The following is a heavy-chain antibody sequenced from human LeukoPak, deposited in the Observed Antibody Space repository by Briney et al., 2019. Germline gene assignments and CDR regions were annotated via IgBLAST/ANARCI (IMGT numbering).Heavy chain of an antibody. CDR2: ISSSGSTK. D-gene: IGHD3-10*01. Sequence: GGSLRLSCAASGFTFSSFEMTWVRQAPGKGLEWVSYISSSGSTKNYADSVKGRFTISRDNAKNSLYLQMNSLRAEDTAVYYCAKALLWFGELYSPYWGQGTLVTVSS. J-gene: IGHJ4*02. CDR3: AKALLWFGELYSPY. V-gene: IGHV3-48*03. CDR1: GFTFSSFE.